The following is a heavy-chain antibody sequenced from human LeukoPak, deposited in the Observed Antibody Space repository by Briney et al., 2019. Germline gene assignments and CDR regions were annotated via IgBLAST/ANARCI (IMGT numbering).Heavy chain of an antibody. CDR1: GASLTSGIYY. CDR2: MHHSGST. V-gene: IGHV4-61*01. CDR3: AGVRTAGTGPDW. J-gene: IGHJ4*02. Sequence: SETLSLTCTVSGASLTSGIYYWSWIRQPPGKGLEWIGFMHHSGSTSHHPSLQNRVTMSVDTSKNQLSLKLTSATAADTAMYFCAGVRTAGTGPDWWGQGTLVTVSS. D-gene: IGHD6-13*01.